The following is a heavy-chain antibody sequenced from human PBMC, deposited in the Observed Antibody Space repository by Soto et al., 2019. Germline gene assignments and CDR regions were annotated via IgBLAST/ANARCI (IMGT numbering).Heavy chain of an antibody. CDR3: ARAVHTMIQGVRFRIDQ. Sequence: ASVKVSCKASGYTFTAYYIHWVRQAPGQGLEWMGWINPNGGGTKYAQKFQGRVTMTRDTSINTAYMELTRLTSDDTAVYYCARAVHTMIQGVRFRIDQWGQGTLVTVSS. D-gene: IGHD3-10*01. J-gene: IGHJ4*02. CDR1: GYTFTAYY. CDR2: INPNGGGT. V-gene: IGHV1-2*02.